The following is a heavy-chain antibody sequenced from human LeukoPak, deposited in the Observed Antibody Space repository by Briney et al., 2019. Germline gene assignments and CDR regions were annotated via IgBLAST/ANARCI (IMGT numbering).Heavy chain of an antibody. J-gene: IGHJ5*02. CDR3: ARSKGSLEGNWFDP. V-gene: IGHV1-8*01. Sequence: GASVKVSCTASGYIFSNYDINWARQATGQGLEWMGWMNPNSGNTGYAQKFQGRVTMTRDTSISTAYMEVSSLRSEDTAVYYCARSKGSLEGNWFDPWGQRTLVTVSS. D-gene: IGHD5-24*01. CDR2: MNPNSGNT. CDR1: GYIFSNYD.